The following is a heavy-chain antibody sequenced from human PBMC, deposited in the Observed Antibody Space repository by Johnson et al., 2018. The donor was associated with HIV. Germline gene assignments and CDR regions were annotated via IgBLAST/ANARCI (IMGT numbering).Heavy chain of an antibody. V-gene: IGHV3-23*04. J-gene: IGHJ3*02. CDR1: GFTFSSNV. D-gene: IGHD3-10*01. Sequence: VQLVESGGGVVQPGRSLRLSCAASGFTFSSNVMSWVRQAPGKGLEWVASIVGGGGGGTYFADSVRGRFTISRDNAKNSLYLQMNSLRAEDTAVYYCARDRRGAFDIWGQGTMVTVSS. CDR2: VGGGGGGT. CDR3: ARDRRGAFDI.